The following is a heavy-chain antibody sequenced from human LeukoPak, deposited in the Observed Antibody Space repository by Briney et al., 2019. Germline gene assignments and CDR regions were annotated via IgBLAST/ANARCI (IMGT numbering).Heavy chain of an antibody. D-gene: IGHD3-9*01. J-gene: IGHJ4*02. CDR3: AKENYDILTGYWRGFDY. CDR2: ISYDGSNK. V-gene: IGHV3-30-3*01. CDR1: GFTFSSYA. Sequence: PGRSLRLSCAASGFTFSSYAMHWVRQAPGKGLEWVAVISYDGSNKYYADSVKGRFTISRDNSKNTLYLQMNSLRAEDTAAYYCAKENYDILTGYWRGFDYWGQGTLVTVSS.